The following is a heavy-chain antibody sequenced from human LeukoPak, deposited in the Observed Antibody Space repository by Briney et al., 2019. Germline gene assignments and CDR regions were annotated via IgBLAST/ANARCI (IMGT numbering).Heavy chain of an antibody. CDR1: GFTFSTYN. J-gene: IGHJ4*02. D-gene: IGHD5-24*01. CDR3: TRWLQNLWYFDY. Sequence: GGSLRLSCAASGFTFSTYNMNWVRQASGKGLEWVGRIRSKANSYATAYAASVKGRFTISRDDSKNTAYLQMNSLKTEDTAVYYCTRWLQNLWYFDYWGQGTLVTVSS. V-gene: IGHV3-73*01. CDR2: IRSKANSYAT.